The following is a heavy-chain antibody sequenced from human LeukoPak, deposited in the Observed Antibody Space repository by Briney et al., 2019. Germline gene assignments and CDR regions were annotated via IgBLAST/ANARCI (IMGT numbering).Heavy chain of an antibody. Sequence: SETLSLTCTVSGGSIRSYYWSWIRQPPGKGLEWIGYIYNSGSTNYNPSLKSRVTISVDTPKNQFSLKLTSVTAADTGVYYCTRGPRLWYSSPSGYFDSWGQGSLVTVSS. CDR2: IYNSGST. D-gene: IGHD6-13*01. J-gene: IGHJ4*02. CDR1: GGSIRSYY. CDR3: TRGPRLWYSSPSGYFDS. V-gene: IGHV4-59*08.